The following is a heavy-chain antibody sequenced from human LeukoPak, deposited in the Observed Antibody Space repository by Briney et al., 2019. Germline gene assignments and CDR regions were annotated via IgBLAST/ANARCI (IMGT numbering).Heavy chain of an antibody. J-gene: IGHJ4*02. CDR1: VCSFSSSA. Sequence: GGSLRLSCAASVCSFSSSAMSWVRQAPGKGLEWVSGISGRGETTDYADFVKGRFTISRDNSKSTLFLQMNSLRAEDTAVYYCARRGSTDYWGQGTLVTVSS. V-gene: IGHV3-23*01. CDR3: ARRGSTDY. CDR2: ISGRGETT. D-gene: IGHD2/OR15-2a*01.